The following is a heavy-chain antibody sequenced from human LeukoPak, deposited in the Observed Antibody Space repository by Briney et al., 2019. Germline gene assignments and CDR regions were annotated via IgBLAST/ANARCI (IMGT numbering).Heavy chain of an antibody. D-gene: IGHD2-15*01. CDR3: AREGVVAANGSYYYYMDV. CDR1: GFTFSSYA. Sequence: GGSLRLSCAASGFTFSSYAMSWVRQAPGKGLEWVSAISGSGGSTYYADSVKGRFTISRDNSKNPLYLQMNSLRAEDTAVYYCAREGVVAANGSYYYYMDVWGKGTTVTISS. J-gene: IGHJ6*03. V-gene: IGHV3-23*01. CDR2: ISGSGGST.